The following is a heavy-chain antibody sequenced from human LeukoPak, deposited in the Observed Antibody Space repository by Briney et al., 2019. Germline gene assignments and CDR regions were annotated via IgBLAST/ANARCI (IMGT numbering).Heavy chain of an antibody. D-gene: IGHD2-2*01. V-gene: IGHV4-30-4*08. Sequence: SETLSLTCADYGGSFSGYYWSWIRQPPGKGLEWIGYIYYSGSTYYNPSLKSRVTISVDTSKNQFSLKLSSVTAADTAVYYCASSQRAGYCSSTSCPIPNDYWGQGTLVTVSS. CDR3: ASSQRAGYCSSTSCPIPNDY. J-gene: IGHJ4*02. CDR2: IYYSGST. CDR1: GGSFSGYY.